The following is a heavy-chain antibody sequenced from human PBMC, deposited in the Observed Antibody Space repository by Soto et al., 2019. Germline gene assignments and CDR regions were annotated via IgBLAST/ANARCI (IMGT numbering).Heavy chain of an antibody. D-gene: IGHD3-10*01. Sequence: QVQLQESGPGLVKPSQTLSLTCTVSGGSISSGGXXWSWIRQHPGKGLEWIGYIYYSGSTYYNPSLKSRVTISVXXXKXXXXXXXXXXXXXXXXXXXXXXDGGXGSLRYNWFDPWGQGTLVTVSS. CDR1: GGSISSGGXX. J-gene: IGHJ5*02. CDR2: IYYSGST. V-gene: IGHV4-31*03. CDR3: XXXDGGXGSLRYNWFDP.